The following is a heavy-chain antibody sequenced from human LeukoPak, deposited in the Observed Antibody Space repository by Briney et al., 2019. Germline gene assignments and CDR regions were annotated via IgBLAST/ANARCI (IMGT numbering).Heavy chain of an antibody. CDR3: ARGYLSGHYDILTGYYMVTHFDY. CDR2: IYYSGST. V-gene: IGHV4-31*03. D-gene: IGHD3-9*01. CDR1: GGSISSGGYY. J-gene: IGHJ4*02. Sequence: PSQTLSLTCTVSGGSISSGGYYWSWIRQHPGKGLEWIGYIYYSGSTYYNPSLKSRVTISVDTSKNQFSLKLSSVTAADTAVYYCARGYLSGHYDILTGYYMVTHFDYWGQGTLVTVSS.